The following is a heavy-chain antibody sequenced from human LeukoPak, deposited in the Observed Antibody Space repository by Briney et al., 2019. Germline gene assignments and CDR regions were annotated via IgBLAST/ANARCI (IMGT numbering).Heavy chain of an antibody. Sequence: GGSLRLSCAASGFTFSGYAMHWVRQAPGKGLEWVAVISYDGSNKYYADSVKGRFTISRDNSKNTLYLQMNSLRAEDTAAYYCAKGGWFGQSPSDVFDVWGQGTMVTVSS. CDR1: GFTFSGYA. V-gene: IGHV3-30-3*01. J-gene: IGHJ3*01. D-gene: IGHD3-10*01. CDR2: ISYDGSNK. CDR3: AKGGWFGQSPSDVFDV.